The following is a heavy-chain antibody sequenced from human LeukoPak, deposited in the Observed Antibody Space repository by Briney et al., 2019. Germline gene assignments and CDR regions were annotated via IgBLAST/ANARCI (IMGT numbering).Heavy chain of an antibody. J-gene: IGHJ6*03. Sequence: SVKVSCKASGGTFSSYAISWVRQAPGQGLEWMGGIILIFGTANYAQKFQGRVTITTDESTSTAYMELSSLRSEDTAVYYCARAIGKQPYYYYYYMDVWGKGTTVTVSS. CDR2: IILIFGTA. V-gene: IGHV1-69*05. CDR3: ARAIGKQPYYYYYYMDV. CDR1: GGTFSSYA. D-gene: IGHD5-18*01.